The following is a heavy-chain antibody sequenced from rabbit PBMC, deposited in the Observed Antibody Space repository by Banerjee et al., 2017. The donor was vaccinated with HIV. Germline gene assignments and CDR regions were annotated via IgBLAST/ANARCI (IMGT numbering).Heavy chain of an antibody. J-gene: IGHJ4*01. CDR2: IYSGSSGRP. CDR3: ARNAGYANGGDGYFKL. D-gene: IGHD6-1*01. V-gene: IGHV1S40*01. CDR1: GFDFISNA. Sequence: QSLEESGGDLVKPGASLTLTCTASGFDFISNAMCWVRQAPGKGLEWITCIYSGSSGRPYYASWAKGRFTISKASSTTVTLQMTSLTAADTATYFCARNAGYANGGDGYFKLWGPAPSSPS.